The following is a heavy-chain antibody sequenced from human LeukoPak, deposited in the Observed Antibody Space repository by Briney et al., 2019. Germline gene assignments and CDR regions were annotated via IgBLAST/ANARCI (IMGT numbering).Heavy chain of an antibody. CDR3: ARASVAVAGNYYYGMDV. CDR2: IIPILGIA. J-gene: IGHJ6*02. Sequence: SVKVSCKASGGTFGSYAISWVRQAPGQGLEWMGRIIPILGIANYAQKFQGRVTITADKSTSTAYMELSSLRSEDTAVYYCARASVAVAGNYYYGMDVWGQGTTVTVSS. D-gene: IGHD6-19*01. V-gene: IGHV1-69*04. CDR1: GGTFGSYA.